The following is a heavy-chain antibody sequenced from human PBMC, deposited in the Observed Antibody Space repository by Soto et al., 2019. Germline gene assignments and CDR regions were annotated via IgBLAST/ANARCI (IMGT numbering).Heavy chain of an antibody. CDR3: AKETIQVGGPNYFDY. CDR1: GFPFSRYG. CDR2: ISWDGLAQ. J-gene: IGHJ4*02. V-gene: IGHV3-30*18. D-gene: IGHD1-1*01. Sequence: VQLVESGGGVVQPGRSLRLLCEASGFPFSRYGMHWVRQAPGMGLEWVAVISWDGLAQYYGDSVRGRFTISRDNSQSTLYLKMNSLRTEDTAIYYCAKETIQVGGPNYFDYWGQGVLVTVSS.